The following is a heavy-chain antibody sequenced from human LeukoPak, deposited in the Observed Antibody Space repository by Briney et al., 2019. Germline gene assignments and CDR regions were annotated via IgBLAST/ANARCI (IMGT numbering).Heavy chain of an antibody. V-gene: IGHV1-2*02. D-gene: IGHD2-15*01. CDR2: INPNSGGT. Sequence: ASVKVSCKASGHTFTGYYMHWVRQAPGQGLEWMGWINPNSGGTNYAQKFQGRVTMTRDTSISTAYMELSRLRSDDTAVYYCARGYCSGGSCYYGAYYFDYWGQGTLVTVSS. CDR1: GHTFTGYY. J-gene: IGHJ4*02. CDR3: ARGYCSGGSCYYGAYYFDY.